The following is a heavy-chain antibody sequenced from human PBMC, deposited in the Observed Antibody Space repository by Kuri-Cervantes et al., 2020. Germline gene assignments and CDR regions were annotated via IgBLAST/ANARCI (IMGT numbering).Heavy chain of an antibody. CDR3: AREIYYDSSGYYGTFDY. CDR1: RFTFSSYA. V-gene: IGHV3-48*02. J-gene: IGHJ4*02. D-gene: IGHD3-22*01. Sequence: GGSLRLSCAASRFTFSSYAMSWVRQAPGKGLEWVSYISSSSSTIYYADSVKGRFTISRDNAKNSLYLQMNSLRDEDTAVYYCAREIYYDSSGYYGTFDYWGQGTLVTVSS. CDR2: ISSSSSTI.